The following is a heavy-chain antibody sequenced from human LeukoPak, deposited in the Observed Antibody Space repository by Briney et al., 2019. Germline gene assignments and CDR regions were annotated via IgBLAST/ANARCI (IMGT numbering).Heavy chain of an antibody. D-gene: IGHD2-15*01. CDR3: VRATNLAAT. CDR2: ISAYNGNT. J-gene: IGHJ4*02. V-gene: IGHV1-18*01. CDR1: GYTFTSYG. Sequence: GASVKVSCKASGYTFTSYGISWVRQAPGQGLEWMGWISAYNGNTNYAQKFQGRVTMTRNTSISTAYMELSSLRSEDTAVYYCVRATNLAATWGQGTLVTVSS.